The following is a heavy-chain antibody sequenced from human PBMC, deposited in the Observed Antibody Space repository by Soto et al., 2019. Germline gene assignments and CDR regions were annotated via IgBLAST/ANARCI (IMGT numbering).Heavy chain of an antibody. V-gene: IGHV4-61*01. CDR3: ARDDPAYYDSSGLVAFDI. J-gene: IGHJ3*02. Sequence: QVQLQESGPGLVKPSETLSLTCTVSGGSVSSGSYYWSWIRQPPGKGLEWIGYIYYSGSTNYNPSLKSRVTISVDTSKNQFSLKLSSVTAADTAVYYCARDDPAYYDSSGLVAFDIWGQGTMVTVSS. CDR1: GGSVSSGSYY. CDR2: IYYSGST. D-gene: IGHD3-22*01.